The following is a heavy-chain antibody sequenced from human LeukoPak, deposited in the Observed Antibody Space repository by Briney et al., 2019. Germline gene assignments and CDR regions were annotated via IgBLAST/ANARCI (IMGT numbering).Heavy chain of an antibody. CDR2: IPSGGDYI. J-gene: IGHJ4*02. Sequence: GGSLRLSCAASGFTFNTFNMNWVRPAPGKGLEWVSSIPSGGDYIYYADLVKGRFTTSRDNAKSSLSLQLNSLRVEDTAVYYCARGHYDVLAASYKWTPDYWGQGTLVTVSS. D-gene: IGHD3-9*01. V-gene: IGHV3-21*01. CDR1: GFTFNTFN. CDR3: ARGHYDVLAASYKWTPDY.